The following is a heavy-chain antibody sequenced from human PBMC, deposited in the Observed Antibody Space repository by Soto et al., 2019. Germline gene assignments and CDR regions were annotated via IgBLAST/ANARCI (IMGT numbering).Heavy chain of an antibody. J-gene: IGHJ3*02. CDR1: GFTFSSYG. V-gene: IGHV3-30*18. CDR2: ISYDGSNK. CDR3: AKALRYVWELLGGDAFDI. D-gene: IGHD1-26*01. Sequence: QVQLVESGGGVVQPGRSLRLSCAASGFTFSSYGVHWVRQAPGKGLEWVAVISYDGSNKYYADSVKGRFTISRDNSKNTLYLQMNSLRAEDTAVYYCAKALRYVWELLGGDAFDIWGQGTMVTVSS.